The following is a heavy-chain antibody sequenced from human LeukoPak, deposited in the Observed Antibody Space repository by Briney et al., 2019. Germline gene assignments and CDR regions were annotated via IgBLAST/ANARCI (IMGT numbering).Heavy chain of an antibody. CDR1: GYTFNSFA. D-gene: IGHD3-10*01. V-gene: IGHV1-8*01. Sequence: ASVKVSCKASGYTFNSFAMNWVRQATGQGLEWMGWMNPNSGNTGYAQKFQGRVTMTRNTSISTAYMELSSLRSEDTAVYYCARGRNYYGSGSYLENDYWGQGTLVTVSS. CDR2: MNPNSGNT. CDR3: ARGRNYYGSGSYLENDY. J-gene: IGHJ4*02.